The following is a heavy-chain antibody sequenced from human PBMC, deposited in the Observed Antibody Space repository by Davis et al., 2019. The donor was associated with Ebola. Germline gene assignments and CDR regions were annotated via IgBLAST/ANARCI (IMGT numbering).Heavy chain of an antibody. Sequence: ASVKVSCKASGYTFTSYGISWVRQAPGQGLEWMGWISAYNGNTNYAQKLQGRVTMTTDTSTSTAYMELRSLRSDDTAVYYRARGTNIAVAGPDWFDPWGQGTLVTVSS. CDR1: GYTFTSYG. CDR2: ISAYNGNT. V-gene: IGHV1-18*01. J-gene: IGHJ5*02. CDR3: ARGTNIAVAGPDWFDP. D-gene: IGHD6-19*01.